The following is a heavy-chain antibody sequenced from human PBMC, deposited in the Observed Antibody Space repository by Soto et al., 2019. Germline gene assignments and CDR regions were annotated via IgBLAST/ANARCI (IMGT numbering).Heavy chain of an antibody. CDR3: GRHRTVMVRGFDY. Sequence: PSETLSLTCTVSGGSISSSSYYWGWIRQPPGKGLEWIGSIYYSGSTYYNPSLKSRVTISVDTSKNQFSLKLSSVTAADMVVYYCGRHRTVMVRGFDYGGQGTLVTVSS. D-gene: IGHD3-10*01. V-gene: IGHV4-39*01. CDR1: GGSISSSSYY. CDR2: IYYSGST. J-gene: IGHJ4*02.